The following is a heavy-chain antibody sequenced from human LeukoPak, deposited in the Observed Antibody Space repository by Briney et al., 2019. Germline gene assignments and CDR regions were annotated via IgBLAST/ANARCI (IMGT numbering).Heavy chain of an antibody. D-gene: IGHD4-17*01. J-gene: IGHJ4*02. CDR1: GGSITTYH. CDR2: IYYSGST. Sequence: PSETLSLTCTVSGGSITTYHWSWLRQPPGMGLEWIGYIYYSGSTNYNPSLKSRVTMSVDTSNNQFSLKLSSVTAADTAVYFCARGTVTTQYFDYWGQGTLVTVSS. CDR3: ARGTVTTQYFDY. V-gene: IGHV4-59*01.